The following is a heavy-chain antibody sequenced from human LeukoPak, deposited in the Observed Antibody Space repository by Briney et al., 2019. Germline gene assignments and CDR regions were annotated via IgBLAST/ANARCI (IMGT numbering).Heavy chain of an antibody. Sequence: GGSLRLSCATSGFTLSSFGMHWVRQAPGKGLEWVALISYDGSNEYYADSVKGRFTISRDTSKNTLYLQMNSLRGDDTAVYYCGKNFVNGEGPEFWGQGTLVTVSS. CDR2: ISYDGSNE. D-gene: IGHD3-9*01. CDR1: GFTLSSFG. CDR3: GKNFVNGEGPEF. V-gene: IGHV3-30*18. J-gene: IGHJ4*03.